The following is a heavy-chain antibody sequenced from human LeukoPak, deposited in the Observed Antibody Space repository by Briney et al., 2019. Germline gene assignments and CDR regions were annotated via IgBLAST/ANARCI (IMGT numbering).Heavy chain of an antibody. CDR2: ISSSSSYI. CDR1: GFTFSSYS. CDR3: AREAARGRAY. Sequence: PGGSLRLSCAASGFTFSSYSMNWVRQAPGTGLEWVSSISSSSSYIYYADSVKGRFTISRDNAKNSLYLQMNSLRAEDTAVYYCAREAARGRAYWGQGTLVTVSS. V-gene: IGHV3-21*01. D-gene: IGHD6-25*01. J-gene: IGHJ4*02.